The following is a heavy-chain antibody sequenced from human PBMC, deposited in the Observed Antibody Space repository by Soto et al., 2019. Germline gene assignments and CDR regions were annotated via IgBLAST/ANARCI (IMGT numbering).Heavy chain of an antibody. CDR1: GFTFSSYG. CDR2: IWYDGSNK. V-gene: IGHV3-33*01. Sequence: QVQLVESGGGVVQPGRSLRLSCAASGFTFSSYGMHWVRQAPGKGLEWVAVIWYDGSNKYYADSVKGRFTISRDNSKNTLYLQMNSLRAEDTAVYYCARGYSYGPTDPYYYYGMDVWGQGTTVTVSS. J-gene: IGHJ6*02. CDR3: ARGYSYGPTDPYYYYGMDV. D-gene: IGHD5-18*01.